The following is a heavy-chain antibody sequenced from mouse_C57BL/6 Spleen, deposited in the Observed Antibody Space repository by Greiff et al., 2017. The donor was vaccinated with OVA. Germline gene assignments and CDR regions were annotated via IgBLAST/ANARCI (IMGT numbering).Heavy chain of an antibody. CDR2: INPGSGGT. CDR1: GYAFTNYL. D-gene: IGHD4-1*01. J-gene: IGHJ2*01. V-gene: IGHV1-54*01. CDR3: ARTNWDYFDY. Sequence: QVQLKQSGAELVRPGTSVKVSCKASGYAFTNYLLEWVKQRPGQGLEWIGVINPGSGGTNYNEKFKGKATLTADKSSSTAYMQLSSLTSEDSAVYFCARTNWDYFDYWGQGTTLTVSS.